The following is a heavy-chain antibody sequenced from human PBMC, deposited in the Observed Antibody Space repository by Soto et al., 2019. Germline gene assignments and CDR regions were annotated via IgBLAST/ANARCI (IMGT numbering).Heavy chain of an antibody. D-gene: IGHD5-18*01. CDR3: ARIKSGYSYGSIIDF. V-gene: IGHV4-59*02. J-gene: IGHJ4*02. CDR1: GGSVNNFH. Sequence: PSETLSLTCSVSGGSVNNFHWSWIRQPPGKGLEWIGFVFYSGRTTYNPSLQSRVTISVDTSNNHFSLKVRSVTAADTATYYCARIKSGYSYGSIIDFWGQGKLVTVSS. CDR2: VFYSGRT.